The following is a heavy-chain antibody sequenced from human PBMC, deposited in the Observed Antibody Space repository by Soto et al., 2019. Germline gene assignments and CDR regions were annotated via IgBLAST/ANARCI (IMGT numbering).Heavy chain of an antibody. D-gene: IGHD3-10*01. J-gene: IGHJ4*02. CDR2: TRNRANGYTT. V-gene: IGHV3-72*01. CDR1: GFTVSDHF. CDR3: ARAFYGSGSYSLDY. Sequence: EVQRAESGGGLVQPGGSLRLSCAASGFTVSDHFMDWVRQAPAKGLEWLGRTRNRANGYTTEYAASVKGRLTISRDDSKNSLYLQMNSLNTEDTAVYYCARAFYGSGSYSLDYWGQGALVTVSS.